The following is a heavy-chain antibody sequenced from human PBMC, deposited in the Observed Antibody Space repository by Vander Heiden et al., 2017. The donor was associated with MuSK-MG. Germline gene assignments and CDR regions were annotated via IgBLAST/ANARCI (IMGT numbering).Heavy chain of an antibody. CDR1: GFTVSSNY. Sequence: EVQLVESGGGLVQPGGSLRLSCAASGFTVSSNYMSWVRQTPGKGLEWVSVIYSGGSTYYADAVKGRFTISRDNSKNTLYLQMNSMRAEDTAVYYCARDQSGYGGNGGDWGQGTLVTVSS. J-gene: IGHJ4*02. D-gene: IGHD2-15*01. CDR3: ARDQSGYGGNGGD. V-gene: IGHV3-66*01. CDR2: IYSGGST.